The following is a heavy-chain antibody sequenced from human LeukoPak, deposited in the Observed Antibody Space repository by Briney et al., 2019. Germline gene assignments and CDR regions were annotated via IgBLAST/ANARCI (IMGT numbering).Heavy chain of an antibody. CDR2: INWNSGSI. V-gene: IGHV3-9*01. CDR3: AKDIGMKQREFYFDY. D-gene: IGHD6-25*01. CDR1: GFTFDDYA. J-gene: IGHJ4*02. Sequence: GGSLSLSCAASGFTFDDYAMLCVRQAPGEGLEGVSGINWNSGSIGYADSVKGRFTISRDNAKNSLYLQMNSLRPGDTALYYCAKDIGMKQREFYFDYWGQGTLVTVSS.